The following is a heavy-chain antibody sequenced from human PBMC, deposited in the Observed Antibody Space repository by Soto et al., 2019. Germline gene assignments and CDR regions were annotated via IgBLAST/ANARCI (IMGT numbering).Heavy chain of an antibody. CDR1: GGSIRNSNW. J-gene: IGHJ4*02. D-gene: IGHD2-8*02. CDR3: ARDQMAGGYFDY. V-gene: IGHV4-4*02. Sequence: QVQLQESGPGLVKPSGTLSLTCAVSGGSIRNSNWWIWVRQPPGKGLEWIGEIYHLGSSNYSPSLTSRVTISVDKSKNQFSLKLSSVTAADTAVYYCARDQMAGGYFDYWGQGTLVTVSS. CDR2: IYHLGSS.